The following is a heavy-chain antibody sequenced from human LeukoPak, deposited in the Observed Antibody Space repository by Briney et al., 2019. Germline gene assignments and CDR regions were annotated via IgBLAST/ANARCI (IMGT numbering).Heavy chain of an antibody. Sequence: GGSLRLSCAASGFTFSSYNMNWVRQAPGKGLEWVAVIWYDGSNKYYADSVKGRFTISRDNSKNTLYLQMNSLRAEDTAVYYCARAGGDGYNSAYWGQGTLVTVSS. CDR2: IWYDGSNK. CDR1: GFTFSSYN. V-gene: IGHV3-33*08. D-gene: IGHD5-24*01. J-gene: IGHJ4*02. CDR3: ARAGGDGYNSAY.